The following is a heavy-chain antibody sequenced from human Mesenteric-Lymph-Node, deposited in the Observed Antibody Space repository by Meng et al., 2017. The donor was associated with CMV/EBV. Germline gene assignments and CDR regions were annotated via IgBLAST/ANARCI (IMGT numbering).Heavy chain of an antibody. CDR2: ISYDGSNK. CDR1: GFTFSSYA. Sequence: GGSLRLSCAASGFTFSSYAMHWVRQAPGKGLEWVAVISYDGSNKYYADSVKGRFTISRDNSKNTLYLQMNSLRAEDTAVYYCARRPETTGNDAFDIWGQGTMVTVSS. D-gene: IGHD4-11*01. CDR3: ARRPETTGNDAFDI. V-gene: IGHV3-30*04. J-gene: IGHJ3*02.